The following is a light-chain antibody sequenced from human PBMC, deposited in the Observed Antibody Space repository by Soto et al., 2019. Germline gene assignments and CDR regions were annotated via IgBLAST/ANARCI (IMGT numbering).Light chain of an antibody. CDR1: QCLVHSDGIAY. J-gene: IGKJ5*01. CDR3: MQGTHWPLT. V-gene: IGKV2-30*02. CDR2: KVS. Sequence: DVVMTQSPLSLPVTLGPPSSISCRSYQCLVHSDGIAYFSWFQQRPGRSPRRLIYKVSNRDSGVPARFSGSGSGTDFALKISRVEAEDVGVYYCMQGTHWPLTFGQGTRLEIK.